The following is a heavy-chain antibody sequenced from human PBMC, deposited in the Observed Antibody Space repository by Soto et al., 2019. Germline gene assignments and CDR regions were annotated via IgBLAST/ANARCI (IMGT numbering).Heavy chain of an antibody. V-gene: IGHV1-18*04. CDR1: GYTFTSYY. Sequence: ASVKVSCKASGYTFTSYYMHWVRQAPGQGLEWMGWISAYNGNTNYAQKLQGRVTMTTDTSTSTAYMELRSLRSDDTAVYYCARDGSWQNYFDYWGQGTLVTVSS. CDR2: ISAYNGNT. CDR3: ARDGSWQNYFDY. J-gene: IGHJ4*02.